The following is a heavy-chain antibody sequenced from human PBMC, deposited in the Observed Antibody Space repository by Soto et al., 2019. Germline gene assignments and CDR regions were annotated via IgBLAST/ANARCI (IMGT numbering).Heavy chain of an antibody. D-gene: IGHD6-13*01. CDR2: IYTSGST. CDR3: ARVVKDSSSWYLWFDP. CDR1: GGSISSYH. J-gene: IGHJ5*02. V-gene: IGHV4-4*07. Sequence: ETLSLTCTVSGGSISSYHWSWIRQPAGKGLEWIGRIYTSGSTNYNPSLKSRVTMSVDTSKNQFSLKLSSVTAADTAVYYCARVVKDSSSWYLWFDPWGQGTLVTVSS.